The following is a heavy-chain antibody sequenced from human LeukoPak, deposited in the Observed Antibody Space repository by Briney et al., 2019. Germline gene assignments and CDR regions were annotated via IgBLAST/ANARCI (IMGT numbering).Heavy chain of an antibody. CDR1: GGSISDSYW. CDR2: IFHTGST. Sequence: SETLSLTCAVSGGSISDSYWWSWVRQPPGKGLEWIGEIFHTGSTNYNPSLKSRVTISVDKSKNQFSLKLSSVTAADTAVYYCAKVTGPWYFDFWGQGTLVTVSS. D-gene: IGHD3-9*01. J-gene: IGHJ4*02. V-gene: IGHV4-4*02. CDR3: AKVTGPWYFDF.